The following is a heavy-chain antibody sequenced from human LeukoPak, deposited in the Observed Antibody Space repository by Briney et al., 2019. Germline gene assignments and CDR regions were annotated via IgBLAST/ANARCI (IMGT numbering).Heavy chain of an antibody. CDR3: ARKDCSGGSCYSNWFDP. J-gene: IGHJ5*02. V-gene: IGHV1-8*03. D-gene: IGHD2-15*01. Sequence: ASVKVSCXASGYTFTSYDINWVRQATGQGLEWMGWMNPNSGNTGYAQKFQGRVTITRNTSISTAYMELSSLRSEDTAVYYCARKDCSGGSCYSNWFDPWGQGTLVTVSS. CDR2: MNPNSGNT. CDR1: GYTFTSYD.